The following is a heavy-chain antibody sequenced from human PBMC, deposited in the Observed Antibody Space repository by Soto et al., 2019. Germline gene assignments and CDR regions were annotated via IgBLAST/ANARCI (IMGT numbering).Heavy chain of an antibody. CDR2: IIPIFGTA. CDR3: ARAHASSGYYYCSY. V-gene: IGHV1-69*13. J-gene: IGHJ4*02. Sequence: SVKVSCKDSGGTFSSYAISWVRQAPGQGLEWMGGIIPIFGTANYAQKFQGRVTITADESTRTAYMELSSLRYEDTAVYYCARAHASSGYYYCSYWGQGSLVTVAS. CDR1: GGTFSSYA. D-gene: IGHD3-22*01.